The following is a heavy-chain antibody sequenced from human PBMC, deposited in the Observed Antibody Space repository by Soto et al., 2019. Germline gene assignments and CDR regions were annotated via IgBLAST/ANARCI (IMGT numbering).Heavy chain of an antibody. V-gene: IGHV3-7*03. J-gene: IGHJ4*02. CDR3: ARDEGVDY. Sequence: GGSLRLSCVASGFTFNYYWMSWVRQAPGKGLEWVANIKQDGGDQYYLDSVKGRFTISGDNAKNLLYLQMSSLRAEDTAVYYCARDEGVDYWGQGTLVTVSS. CDR2: IKQDGGDQ. CDR1: GFTFNYYW.